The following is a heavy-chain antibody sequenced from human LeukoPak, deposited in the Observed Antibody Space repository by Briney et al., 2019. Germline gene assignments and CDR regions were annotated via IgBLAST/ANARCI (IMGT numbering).Heavy chain of an antibody. CDR1: GFTFSDYG. Sequence: GRSLRLSCAASGFTFSDYGMHWVRQAPGKGPEWVGRIKSKTDGGTTDYAAPVKGRFTISRDDSKNTLYLQMNSLKTEDTAVYYCTTGPYGYYDFWSGYYGGFDYWGQGTLVTVSS. D-gene: IGHD3-3*01. CDR3: TTGPYGYYDFWSGYYGGFDY. V-gene: IGHV3-15*01. CDR2: IKSKTDGGTT. J-gene: IGHJ4*02.